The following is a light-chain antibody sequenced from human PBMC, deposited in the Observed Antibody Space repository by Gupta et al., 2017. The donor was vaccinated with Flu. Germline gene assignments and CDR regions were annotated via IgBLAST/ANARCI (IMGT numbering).Light chain of an antibody. V-gene: IGKV1-5*03. CDR2: KTS. J-gene: IGKJ1*01. Sequence: GDRVTITCRASQNINTWLAWYQQKPRGAPKLLIYKTSSLETGVPSRFSGHGDGTEFTLTISSLHPDDFATYYCQQCNTYSFGQGTKVE. CDR3: QQCNTYS. CDR1: QNINTW.